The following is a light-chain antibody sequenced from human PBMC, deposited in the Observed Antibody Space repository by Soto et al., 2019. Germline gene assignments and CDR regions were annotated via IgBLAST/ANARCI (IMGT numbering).Light chain of an antibody. J-gene: IGKJ1*01. V-gene: IGKV3-20*01. CDR3: QQYVASPWT. CDR1: QSVTNNY. Sequence: EIVLTQSPGTLSLSSGERATLSCRASQSVTNNYLAWYQQKPGQAPRVLMYGASSRVTGIPDRFSGSGSGTDFTLTISRLEPEDFAVYYCQQYVASPWTFGQGTKVDIK. CDR2: GAS.